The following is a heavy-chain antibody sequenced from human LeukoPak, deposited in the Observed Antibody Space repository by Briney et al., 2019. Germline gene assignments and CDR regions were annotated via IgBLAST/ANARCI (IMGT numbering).Heavy chain of an antibody. CDR3: ARGQSSVVTDIPYYFDY. CDR2: INYSGST. CDR1: GGSFSGYY. D-gene: IGHD2-21*02. V-gene: IGHV4-34*01. Sequence: SETLSLTCAVYGGSFSGYYWSWIRQPPGKGLEWIGEINYSGSTNYNPSLKSRVTTSVDTPKKQFSLKLSSVTAADTAVYYCARGQSSVVTDIPYYFDYWGRGTLVTVSS. J-gene: IGHJ4*02.